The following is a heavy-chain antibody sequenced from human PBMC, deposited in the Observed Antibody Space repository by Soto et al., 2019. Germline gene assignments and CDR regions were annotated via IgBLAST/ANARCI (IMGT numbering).Heavy chain of an antibody. Sequence: GGSLRLSCAASGFTFSSYGMHWVRQAPGKGLEWVAVISYDGSNKYYADSVKGRFTISRDNSKNTLYLQMNSLRAEDTAVYYCAKVDLRYYDFWSGYYTNYYYYGMDVWSQGTTVTVSS. CDR1: GFTFSSYG. CDR3: AKVDLRYYDFWSGYYTNYYYYGMDV. V-gene: IGHV3-30*18. CDR2: ISYDGSNK. J-gene: IGHJ6*02. D-gene: IGHD3-3*01.